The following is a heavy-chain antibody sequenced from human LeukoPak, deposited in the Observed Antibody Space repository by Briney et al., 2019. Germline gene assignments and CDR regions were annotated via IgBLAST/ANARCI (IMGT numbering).Heavy chain of an antibody. D-gene: IGHD6-19*01. V-gene: IGHV3-66*01. J-gene: IGHJ6*02. CDR2: IYSGGST. CDR1: GFTVSSNY. CDR3: AREGAVAGTYYYGMDV. Sequence: PGGSLRLSCAASGFTVSSNYMSWVRQAPGKGLEWVSVIYSGGSTYYADSVKGRFTISRDNSKNTLYLQMNSLRAEDTAVYYCAREGAVAGTYYYGMDVWGQGTTVTASS.